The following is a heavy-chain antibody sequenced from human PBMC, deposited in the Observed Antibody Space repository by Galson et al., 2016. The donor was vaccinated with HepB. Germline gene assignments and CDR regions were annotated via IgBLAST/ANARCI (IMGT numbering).Heavy chain of an antibody. D-gene: IGHD2-2*01. CDR2: IDPSDSYT. CDR1: GYSFTTYW. J-gene: IGHJ6*02. CDR3: ARGIVVVPYGMDV. Sequence: QSGAEVKKAGESLRISCKGSGYSFTTYWISWVRQMPGKGLEWMGKIDPSDSYTNYSPSFQGNVTISADKSINTAYLQWSSLTTSDTAIYYCARGIVVVPYGMDVWGQGTTVTVSS. V-gene: IGHV5-10-1*01.